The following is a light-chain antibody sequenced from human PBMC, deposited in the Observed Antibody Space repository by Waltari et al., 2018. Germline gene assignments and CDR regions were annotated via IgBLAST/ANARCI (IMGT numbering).Light chain of an antibody. V-gene: IGLV2-23*01. CDR3: CSYAGSSTYV. J-gene: IGLJ1*01. Sequence: QSALTQPASVSGSPGKSMTIPCTGTSSDVGSDNLVSWYQQHPGKAPKLMIYEGSKRPSGVSNRFSGSKSGNTASLTISGLQAEDEADYYCCSYAGSSTYVFGTGTKVTVL. CDR2: EGS. CDR1: SSDVGSDNL.